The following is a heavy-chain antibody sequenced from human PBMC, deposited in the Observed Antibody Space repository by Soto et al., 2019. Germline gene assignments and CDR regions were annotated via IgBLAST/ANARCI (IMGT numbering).Heavy chain of an antibody. V-gene: IGHV3-11*01. CDR1: GFSFSGSY. Sequence: QVQLMESGGGLVKPGGSLRLSCAASGFSFSGSYMSWIRQAPGKGLEWVSYIRRGGSNEYYAASVRGRFAISRDDAKTSLFWQLNSLRADDTAVYYWARGPLGAVEIWGQGTVVTVSA. CDR2: IRRGGSNE. J-gene: IGHJ3*02. CDR3: ARGPLGAVEI.